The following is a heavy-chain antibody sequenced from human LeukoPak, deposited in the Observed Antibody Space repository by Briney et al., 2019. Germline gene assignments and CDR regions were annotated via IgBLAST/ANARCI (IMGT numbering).Heavy chain of an antibody. CDR1: GYSISSGYY. CDR2: IYQSGST. Sequence: SETLSLTCTVSGYSISSGYYWGWIRQPPGKGLEWIGSIYQSGSTYYNPSLKSRVTISVDTSKNQFSLKLSSVTAADTALYYCATYTCSGGSCYGYYVDVWGNGTTVTVSS. V-gene: IGHV4-38-2*02. CDR3: ATYTCSGGSCYGYYVDV. J-gene: IGHJ6*03. D-gene: IGHD2-15*01.